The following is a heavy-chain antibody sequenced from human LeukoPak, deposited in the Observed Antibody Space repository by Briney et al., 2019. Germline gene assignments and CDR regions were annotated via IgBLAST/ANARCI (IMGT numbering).Heavy chain of an antibody. V-gene: IGHV4-30-2*01. Sequence: SETLSLTCTVSGGSISSGGYYWSWIRQPPGKGLEWIGYIYYSGSTYYNPSLKSRVTISVDTSKNQFSLKLSSVTAADTAVYYCARGGGYSYGSFDYWGQGTLVTVSS. D-gene: IGHD5-18*01. CDR1: GGSISSGGYY. CDR3: ARGGGYSYGSFDY. J-gene: IGHJ4*02. CDR2: IYYSGST.